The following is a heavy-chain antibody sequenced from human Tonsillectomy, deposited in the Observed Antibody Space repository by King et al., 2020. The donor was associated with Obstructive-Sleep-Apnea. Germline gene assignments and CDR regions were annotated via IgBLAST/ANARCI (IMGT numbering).Heavy chain of an antibody. CDR2: ISSSGSYI. V-gene: IGHV3-21*01. Sequence: VQLVESGGGLVKPGGSLRLSCAASGFPFISYSMNWVRQAPGKGLEWVSCISSSGSYIYYAESVKGRFTISRDNAKNSLYLQMNSLRAEDTAIYYCARDGAGSSMIRGPRDYYYYYGIDVWGQGTTVTVSS. J-gene: IGHJ6*02. CDR3: ARDGAGSSMIRGPRDYYYYYGIDV. CDR1: GFPFISYS. D-gene: IGHD3-10*01.